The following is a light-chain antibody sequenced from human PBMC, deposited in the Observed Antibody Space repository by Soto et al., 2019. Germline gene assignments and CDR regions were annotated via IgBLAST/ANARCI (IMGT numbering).Light chain of an antibody. V-gene: IGKV1-5*03. CDR3: QHYNSYSEA. Sequence: DIQITHSPSTLSGSVGDIVXIXCRASQTISSWLAWYQQKPGKAPKLLIYKASTLKSGVPSRFSGSGSGTEFTLTISSLQPDDFATYYCQHYNSYSEAFGQGTKVDIK. J-gene: IGKJ1*01. CDR1: QTISSW. CDR2: KAS.